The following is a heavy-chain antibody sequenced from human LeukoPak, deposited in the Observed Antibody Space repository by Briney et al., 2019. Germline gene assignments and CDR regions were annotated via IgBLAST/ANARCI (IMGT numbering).Heavy chain of an antibody. Sequence: GGSLRLSCAASGSTFSGYWMHWVRQAPGKGLVWVSHISSDGSSTSYADSVKGRFTISRDNAKNTLYLQMSSLRAEDTAVYYCARDLGGGTDYWGQGTLVTVSS. V-gene: IGHV3-74*01. J-gene: IGHJ4*02. D-gene: IGHD3-16*01. CDR3: ARDLGGGTDY. CDR1: GSTFSGYW. CDR2: ISSDGSST.